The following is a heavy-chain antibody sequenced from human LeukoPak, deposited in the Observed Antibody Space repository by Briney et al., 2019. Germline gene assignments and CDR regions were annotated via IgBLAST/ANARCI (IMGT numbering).Heavy chain of an antibody. V-gene: IGHV3-23*01. J-gene: IGHJ4*02. D-gene: IGHD2-2*01. CDR1: GFTFSSYA. CDR2: ISGSGGST. Sequence: PGGSLRLSCAASGFTFSSYAMSWVRQAPGKGLEWVSAISGSGGSTYYAASVKGRFTISRDNSKNTLYLQMNSLRAEDTAVYYCATAASAGDIVVVPAARFDYWGQGTLVTVSS. CDR3: ATAASAGDIVVVPAARFDY.